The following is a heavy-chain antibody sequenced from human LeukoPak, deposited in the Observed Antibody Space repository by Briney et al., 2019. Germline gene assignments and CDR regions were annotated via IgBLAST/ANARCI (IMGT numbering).Heavy chain of an antibody. CDR3: ARDLGQYYDTSDNWFDP. CDR1: GFTFSSYW. Sequence: GGSLRLSCAASGFTFSSYWMSWVRQAPGKGLEWVANIKQDGSEKYYVDSVKGRFTISRDNAKNTLNLQMNSLRVEDTAVYYCARDLGQYYDTSDNWFDPWGQGTLVTVSS. V-gene: IGHV3-7*01. D-gene: IGHD3-22*01. CDR2: IKQDGSEK. J-gene: IGHJ5*02.